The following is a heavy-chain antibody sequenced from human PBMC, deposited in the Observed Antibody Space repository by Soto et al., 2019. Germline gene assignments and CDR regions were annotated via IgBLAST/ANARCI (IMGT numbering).Heavy chain of an antibody. CDR2: IIPIFGTA. J-gene: IGHJ4*02. CDR1: GGTFSSYS. D-gene: IGHD1-26*01. Sequence: SVKVSCKASGGTFSSYSISWVRQAPGQGLEWMGGIIPIFGTANYAQKFPGRVTITADESTSTAYMELSSLRSEDTAVYYCARYLLVGDNPEVSYFDYWGQGTLVTVSS. CDR3: ARYLLVGDNPEVSYFDY. V-gene: IGHV1-69*13.